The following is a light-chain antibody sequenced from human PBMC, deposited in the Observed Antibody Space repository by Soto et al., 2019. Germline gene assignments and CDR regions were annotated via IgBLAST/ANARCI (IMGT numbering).Light chain of an antibody. Sequence: DIQMTQSPSSLSASVGDRVTITCRASQSISSYLNWYQQKPGKSPMLLIYAASSLQSGFPSRFSGSVSGTDFTLTISSLQPEDFATYSLLQSYSTPISFGQGTRLEIK. V-gene: IGKV1-39*01. CDR1: QSISSY. CDR3: LQSYSTPIS. CDR2: AAS. J-gene: IGKJ5*01.